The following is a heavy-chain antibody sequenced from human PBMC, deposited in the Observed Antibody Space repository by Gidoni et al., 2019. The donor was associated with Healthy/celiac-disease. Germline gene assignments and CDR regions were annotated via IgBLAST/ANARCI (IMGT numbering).Heavy chain of an antibody. D-gene: IGHD2-2*01. CDR3: ARIDCSSTSCTQGWFDP. CDR2: INHSGST. J-gene: IGHJ5*02. V-gene: IGHV4-34*01. CDR1: GGSFRGYY. Sequence: QVPLQQWGAGLLKPSETLSLTCAVYGGSFRGYYWSWIRQPPGKGLEWIGEINHSGSTNYNPSLKSRVTISVDTSKNQFSLKLSSVTAADTAVYYCARIDCSSTSCTQGWFDPWGQGTLVTVSS.